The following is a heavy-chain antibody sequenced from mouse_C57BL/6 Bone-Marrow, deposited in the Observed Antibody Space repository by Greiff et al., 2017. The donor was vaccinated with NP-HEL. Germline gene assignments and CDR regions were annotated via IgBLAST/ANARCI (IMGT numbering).Heavy chain of an antibody. CDR3: ARLGYYGSSDYFDY. CDR1: GFNIKDYY. J-gene: IGHJ2*01. CDR2: IDPEDGET. D-gene: IGHD1-1*01. V-gene: IGHV14-2*01. Sequence: VQLQQSGAELVKPGASVKLSCTASGFNIKDYYMHWVKQRTEQGLEWIGRIDPEDGETKYVPKFQGKATITADTSSNTAYLQLSSLTSEDTAVYYCARLGYYGSSDYFDYWGQGTTLTVSS.